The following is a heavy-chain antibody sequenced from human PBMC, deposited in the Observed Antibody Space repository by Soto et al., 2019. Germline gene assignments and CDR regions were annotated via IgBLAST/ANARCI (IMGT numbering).Heavy chain of an antibody. CDR3: ARDTVLTGMFDL. V-gene: IGHV4-61*08. D-gene: IGHD4-17*01. CDR1: GGSVDRGDYY. CDR2: VYYTGTT. Sequence: PSETLSLTCTVSGGSVDRGDYYWTWIRQPPGKGLEWIASVYYTGTTNYNPSLGSRVTISIDAPENQISLKLTSVTAADTAFYYCARDTVLTGMFDLWGQGTLVTVSS. J-gene: IGHJ5*02.